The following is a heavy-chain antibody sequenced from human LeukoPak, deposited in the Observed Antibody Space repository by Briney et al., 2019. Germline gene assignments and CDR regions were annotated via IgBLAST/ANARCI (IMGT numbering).Heavy chain of an antibody. J-gene: IGHJ4*02. CDR1: GFSFSNYW. CDR3: ARDTDYDSSGYWHFDY. D-gene: IGHD3-22*01. V-gene: IGHV3-7*01. CDR2: IKQDGSEK. Sequence: GGSLRLSCVVSGFSFSNYWMDWVRQAPGKGLEWVANIKQDGSEKYYVDSVKGRFTISRDNAKNSLYLQMNSLRAEDTAVYYCARDTDYDSSGYWHFDYWGQGTLVTVSS.